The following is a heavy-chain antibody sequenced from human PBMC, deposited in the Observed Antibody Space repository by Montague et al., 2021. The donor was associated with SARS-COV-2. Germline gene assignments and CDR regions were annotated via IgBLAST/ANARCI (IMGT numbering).Heavy chain of an antibody. J-gene: IGHJ6*02. Sequence: SLRLSCAASGFTFTHYEMNWVRQAPGKGLEWVSYFSSSGSIIYYADSVKGRFTISRDVAKNSLYLQMSSLRAEDTAVYYCARDREYCSSASCYDIYYGMDVWSPGTTVTVSS. V-gene: IGHV3-48*03. CDR1: GFTFTHYE. CDR3: ARDREYCSSASCYDIYYGMDV. D-gene: IGHD2-2*01. CDR2: FSSSGSII.